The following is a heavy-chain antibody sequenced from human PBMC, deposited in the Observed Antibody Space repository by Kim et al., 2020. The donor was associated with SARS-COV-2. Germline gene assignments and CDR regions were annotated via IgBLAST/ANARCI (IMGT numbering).Heavy chain of an antibody. D-gene: IGHD3-22*01. CDR1: SASFSENY. V-gene: IGHV4-59*03. CDR2: IHHTGTT. J-gene: IGHJ4*02. CDR3: VSKRADSSGFIDS. Sequence: SETLSLTCSVASASFSENYWSWIRQPPGRGLEWIGYIHHTGTTNYNPSLKSRVAISVDSSKNQFSLNLNSMTTADTAVYYCVSKRADSSGFIDSWGQGTLVTLSS.